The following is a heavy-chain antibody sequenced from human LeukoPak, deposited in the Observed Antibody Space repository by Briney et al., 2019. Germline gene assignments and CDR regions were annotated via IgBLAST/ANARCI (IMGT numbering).Heavy chain of an antibody. CDR3: ARLKTTVVRVDYFDY. D-gene: IGHD4-23*01. V-gene: IGHV4-39*01. CDR2: IYYSGST. Sequence: SETLSLTCTASGGSISSSSYYWGWIRQPPGKGLEWIGSIYYSGSTYYNPSLKSRVTISVDTSKNQFSLKLSSVTAADTAVYYCARLKTTVVRVDYFDYWGQGTLVTVSS. CDR1: GGSISSSSYY. J-gene: IGHJ4*02.